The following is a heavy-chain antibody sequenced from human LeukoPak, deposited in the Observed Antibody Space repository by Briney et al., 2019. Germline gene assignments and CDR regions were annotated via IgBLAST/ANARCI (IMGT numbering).Heavy chain of an antibody. CDR1: GFTFSRYA. D-gene: IGHD3-10*01. J-gene: IGHJ4*02. Sequence: GGSLRLSCSASGFTFSRYAMHWVRQAPGKGLEYVSAISSNGGSTYYADSVKGRFTISRDSSRNTLHLQMSSLRVEDTAVYYCVKDSSSGSYFDYWGQGTLVTVSS. CDR2: ISSNGGST. CDR3: VKDSSSGSYFDY. V-gene: IGHV3-64D*06.